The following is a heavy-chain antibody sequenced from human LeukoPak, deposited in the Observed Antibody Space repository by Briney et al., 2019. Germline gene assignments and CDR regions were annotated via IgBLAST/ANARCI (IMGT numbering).Heavy chain of an antibody. CDR2: INPSSGGT. CDR1: GYTFTGYY. V-gene: IGHV1-2*02. D-gene: IGHD6-19*01. Sequence: GASVKVSCKASGYTFTGYYMHWVRQAPGQGLEWMGWINPSSGGTKYAQKFQGRVTMTRDTSISTAYMELSRLRSDDTAVYYCTRTGEQWPYWYFDLWGRGTLVTVSS. CDR3: TRTGEQWPYWYFDL. J-gene: IGHJ2*01.